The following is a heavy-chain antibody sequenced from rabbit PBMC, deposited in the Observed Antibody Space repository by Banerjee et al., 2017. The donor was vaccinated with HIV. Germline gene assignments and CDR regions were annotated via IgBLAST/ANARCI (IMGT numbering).Heavy chain of an antibody. V-gene: IGHV1S40*01. CDR2: IVGGSSGST. Sequence: QSLEESGGDLVKPGASLTLTCKASGFSFSSVYWICWVRQAPGKGLEWIACIVGGSSGSTWYASWAKGRFTISKTSSTTVTLQMTSLTAADTATYFCARPGSTYWDFNLWGQGTLVTVS. CDR1: GFSFSSVYW. J-gene: IGHJ4*01. D-gene: IGHD8-1*01. CDR3: ARPGSTYWDFNL.